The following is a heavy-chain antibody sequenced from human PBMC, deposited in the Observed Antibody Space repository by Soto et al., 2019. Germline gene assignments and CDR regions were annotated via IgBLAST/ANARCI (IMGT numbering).Heavy chain of an antibody. CDR3: ARVDCSGGSCYPSPFDY. J-gene: IGHJ4*02. V-gene: IGHV1-69*13. CDR1: GGTFSSYA. CDR2: IIPIFGTA. Sequence: SVKVSCKASGGTFSSYAISWMRQAPGQGLEWMGEIIPIFGTANYAQKFQGRVTITADESTSTAYMELSSLRSEDTAVYYCARVDCSGGSCYPSPFDYWGQGTLVTVSS. D-gene: IGHD2-15*01.